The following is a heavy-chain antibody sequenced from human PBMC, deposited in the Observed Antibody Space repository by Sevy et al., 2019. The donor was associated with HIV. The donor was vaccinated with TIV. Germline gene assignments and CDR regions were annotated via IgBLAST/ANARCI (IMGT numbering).Heavy chain of an antibody. CDR2: IYYSGST. CDR3: ARESGGYSGYDSGGYFDY. J-gene: IGHJ4*02. D-gene: IGHD5-12*01. V-gene: IGHV4-59*01. Sequence: SETLSLTCTVSGGSISSYYWSWIRQPPGKGLEWIGYIYYSGSTNYNPSLKSRVTISVDTSKIQFSLKLSSVTAADTAVYYCARESGGYSGYDSGGYFDYWGQRTLVTVSS. CDR1: GGSISSYY.